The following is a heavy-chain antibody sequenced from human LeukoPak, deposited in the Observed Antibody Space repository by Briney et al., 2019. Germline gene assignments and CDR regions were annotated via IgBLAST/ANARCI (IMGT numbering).Heavy chain of an antibody. CDR2: INHSGST. D-gene: IGHD3-10*01. CDR1: GGSFSGYY. CDR3: ARSMARGDTPMDY. Sequence: SETLSLTCAVYGGSFSGYYWSWIRQPPGKGLEWIGEINHSGSTNYNPSLKSRVTIPVDTSKNQFSLKLSSVTAADTAVYYCARSMARGDTPMDYWGQGTLVTVSS. V-gene: IGHV4-34*01. J-gene: IGHJ4*02.